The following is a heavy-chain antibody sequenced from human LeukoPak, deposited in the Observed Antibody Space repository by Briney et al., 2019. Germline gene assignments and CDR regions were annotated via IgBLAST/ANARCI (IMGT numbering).Heavy chain of an antibody. J-gene: IGHJ4*02. Sequence: SETLSLTXTVSGGSISSSSYYWGWIRQPPGKGLEWIGSIYYSGSTYYNPSLKSRVTISVDTSKNQFSLKLSSVTAADTAVYYCYIYDYVWGSYRRHFDYWGQGTLVTVSS. D-gene: IGHD3-16*02. V-gene: IGHV4-39*01. CDR2: IYYSGST. CDR1: GGSISSSSYY. CDR3: YIYDYVWGSYRRHFDY.